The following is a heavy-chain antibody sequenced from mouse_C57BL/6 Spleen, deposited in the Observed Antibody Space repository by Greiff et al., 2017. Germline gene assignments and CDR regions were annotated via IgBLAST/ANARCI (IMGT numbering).Heavy chain of an antibody. CDR3: ARKSTMITTGFDY. J-gene: IGHJ2*01. V-gene: IGHV5-9*01. CDR1: GFTFSSYT. Sequence: EVKLMDSGGGLVKPGGSLKLSCAASGFTFSSYTMSWVRQTPEKRLEWVATISGGGGNTYYPDSVKGRFTISRDNAKNTLYLQMSSLRSEDTALYYCARKSTMITTGFDYWGQGTTLTVSS. D-gene: IGHD2-4*01. CDR2: ISGGGGNT.